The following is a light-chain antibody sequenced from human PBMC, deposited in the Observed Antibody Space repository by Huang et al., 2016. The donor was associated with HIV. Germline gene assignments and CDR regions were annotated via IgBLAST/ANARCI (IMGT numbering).Light chain of an antibody. CDR3: QQNNNWHLT. CDR2: GST. J-gene: IGKJ4*01. CDR1: QSVSSN. V-gene: IGKV3-15*01. Sequence: IVMTQTPATLPVSPGGRATLSCKASQSVSSNLAWYQHKPGQAPRLIIYGSTTRATGVPARFSGSGSGTDFTLTINSLQSEDFGIYYCQQNNNWHLTFGGGTKV.